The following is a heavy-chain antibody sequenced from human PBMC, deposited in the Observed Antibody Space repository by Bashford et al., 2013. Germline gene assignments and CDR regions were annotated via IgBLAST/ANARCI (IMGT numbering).Heavy chain of an antibody. J-gene: IGHJ6*02. CDR1: GGSISSGGYY. V-gene: IGHV4-31*03. CDR2: IYYSGST. Sequence: SETLSLTCTVSGGSISSGGYYWSWIRQHPGKGLEWIGYIYYSGSTYYNPSLKSRVTISVDTSKNQFSLKLSSVTAADTAVYYCARDLAIFGVVSTYYYGMDVWGQGTTVTVSS. D-gene: IGHD3-3*01. CDR3: ARDLAIFGVVSTYYYGMDV.